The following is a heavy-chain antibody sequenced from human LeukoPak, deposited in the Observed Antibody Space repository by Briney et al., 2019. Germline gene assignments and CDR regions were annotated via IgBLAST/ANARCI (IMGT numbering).Heavy chain of an antibody. J-gene: IGHJ6*03. Sequence: ASVKVSCKASGYTFTSYDINWVRQATGQGLEWMGWMNPNSGNTGYAQKFQGRVTITRNTSISTAYMELSSLRSEDTAVYYCARGSRDIVVVPAAKYYYYYMDVWGKGTTVTVSS. CDR2: MNPNSGNT. CDR1: GYTFTSYD. V-gene: IGHV1-8*03. D-gene: IGHD2-2*01. CDR3: ARGSRDIVVVPAAKYYYYYMDV.